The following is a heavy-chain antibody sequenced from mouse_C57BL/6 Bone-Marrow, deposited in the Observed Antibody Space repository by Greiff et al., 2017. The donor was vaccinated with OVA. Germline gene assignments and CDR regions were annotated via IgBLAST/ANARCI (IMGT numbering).Heavy chain of an antibody. J-gene: IGHJ2*01. CDR1: GFTFSSYG. D-gene: IGHD1-1*01. V-gene: IGHV5-6*01. CDR3: ARREVVAFDY. Sequence: DVQLVESGGDLVKPGGSLKLSCAASGFTFSSYGMSWVRQTPDKRLEWVATISSGGSYTYYPDSVKGRFTLSRDNAKNTLYLQMSSLKSEDTAMYYCARREVVAFDYWGQGTTLTVSS. CDR2: ISSGGSYT.